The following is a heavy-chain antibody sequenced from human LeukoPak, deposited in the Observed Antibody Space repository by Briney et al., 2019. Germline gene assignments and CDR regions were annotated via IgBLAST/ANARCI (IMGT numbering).Heavy chain of an antibody. Sequence: SETLSLTCTVSGDSISSYYWSWIRQPPGKGLEWIGYIYYSGSTNYNPSLKSRVTISVDTSKNQFSLKLSSVTAADTAVYYCARISPLPMPNAPYVDYWGQGTLVTVSS. CDR2: IYYSGST. J-gene: IGHJ4*02. D-gene: IGHD2-2*01. V-gene: IGHV4-59*01. CDR3: ARISPLPMPNAPYVDY. CDR1: GDSISSYY.